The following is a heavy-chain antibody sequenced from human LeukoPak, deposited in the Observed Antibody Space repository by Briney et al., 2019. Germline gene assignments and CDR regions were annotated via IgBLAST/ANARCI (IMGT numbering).Heavy chain of an antibody. V-gene: IGHV3-74*01. J-gene: IGHJ4*02. Sequence: GGSLRLSCTASGLTFSSYWMHWVRQAPGKGLMWVSRISRDGTSTIYADSVKGRFTISRDTANNSLYLQMNSLRAEDTAVYYCARVGTRADWGQGTLVTVSS. CDR1: GLTFSSYW. CDR2: ISRDGTST. D-gene: IGHD1-1*01. CDR3: ARVGTRAD.